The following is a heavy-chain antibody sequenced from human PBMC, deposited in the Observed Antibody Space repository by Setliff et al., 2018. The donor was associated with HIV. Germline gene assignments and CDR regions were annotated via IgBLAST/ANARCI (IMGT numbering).Heavy chain of an antibody. J-gene: IGHJ4*01. D-gene: IGHD5-18*01. Sequence: SETLSLTCSVSGGSISGNAWSWIRQPPGKGLEWIGYIYYSGSTNYHPSLKSRVTISVDTSKNQFSLEVSSVTAADTAVYYCARTRGYSYGTLAGFDYWGRGSLVTVSS. CDR3: ARTRGYSYGTLAGFDY. CDR1: GGSISGNA. CDR2: IYYSGST. V-gene: IGHV4-59*01.